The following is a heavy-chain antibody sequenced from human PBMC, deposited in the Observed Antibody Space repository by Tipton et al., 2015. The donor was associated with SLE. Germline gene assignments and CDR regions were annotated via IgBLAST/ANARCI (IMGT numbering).Heavy chain of an antibody. V-gene: IGHV4-34*01. J-gene: IGHJ1*01. D-gene: IGHD5-12*01. CDR2: IKHGAMT. CDR1: GASISSYF. Sequence: TLSLTCIVSGASISSYFWSWIRQPPGEGLEWIGEIKHGAMTNYNPSLKSRVTISGDTSKNQFSLKLSSVTAADTAVYYCARGVSGTVAAHWGQGTLVTVSS. CDR3: ARGVSGTVAAH.